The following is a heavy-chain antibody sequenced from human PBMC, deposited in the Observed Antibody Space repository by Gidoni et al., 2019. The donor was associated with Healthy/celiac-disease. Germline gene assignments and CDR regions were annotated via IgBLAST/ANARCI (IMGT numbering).Heavy chain of an antibody. D-gene: IGHD3-22*01. CDR3: AKRPYYYDSSGYYWDY. V-gene: IGHV3-23*01. J-gene: IGHJ4*02. Sequence: EVQLLESGGGLVQPGGSLRLSCAASGFTFSSYAMSWVRQAPGKGLEWVSAISGSGGSTYYADSVKGRFTISRDNSKNTLYLQMNSLRAEYTAVYYCAKRPYYYDSSGYYWDYWGQGTLVTVSS. CDR1: GFTFSSYA. CDR2: ISGSGGST.